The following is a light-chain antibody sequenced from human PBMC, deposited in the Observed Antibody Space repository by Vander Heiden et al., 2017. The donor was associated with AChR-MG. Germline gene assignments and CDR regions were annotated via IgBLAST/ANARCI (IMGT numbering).Light chain of an antibody. J-gene: IGLJ1*01. V-gene: IGLV1-44*01. CDR1: SSNIGGST. CDR3: AAWDDSLNGFYV. Sequence: QSVLTQPPSASGTPGQRVTISCSGSSSNIGGSTVDWYQQLPGTAPKLLIYSNNQRPSGVPDRFSGSKSGTSASLAISGLQSEDEADYYCAAWDDSLNGFYVFGFGTKVTVL. CDR2: SNN.